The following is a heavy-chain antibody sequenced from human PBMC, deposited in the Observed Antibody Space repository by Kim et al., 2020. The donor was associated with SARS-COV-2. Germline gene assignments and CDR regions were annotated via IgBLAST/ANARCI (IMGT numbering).Heavy chain of an antibody. CDR2: INHSGST. CDR3: ARGSPRRIRKSGPHYYFDY. Sequence: SETLSLTCSVYGGSFSGYYWSWIRQPPGKGLEWIGEINHSGSTNYNPSLKSRVTISVDTSKNQFSLKLSSVTAADTAVYYCARGSPRRIRKSGPHYYFDYWGQGTLVTVSS. CDR1: GGSFSGYY. V-gene: IGHV4-34*01. J-gene: IGHJ4*02. D-gene: IGHD6-25*01.